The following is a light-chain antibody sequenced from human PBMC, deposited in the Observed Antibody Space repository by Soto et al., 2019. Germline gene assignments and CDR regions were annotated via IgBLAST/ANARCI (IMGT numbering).Light chain of an antibody. J-gene: IGKJ3*01. CDR3: QQYNSYVT. CDR1: QSISSW. Sequence: DFQMTQSPSTLSASVGDRVTITCRASQSISSWLAWYQQKPGKAPKLLIYKASSLESGVPSRFSGSGSGTEFTLTISSLQPDDFATYYCQQYNSYVTFGPGTKVDIK. CDR2: KAS. V-gene: IGKV1-5*03.